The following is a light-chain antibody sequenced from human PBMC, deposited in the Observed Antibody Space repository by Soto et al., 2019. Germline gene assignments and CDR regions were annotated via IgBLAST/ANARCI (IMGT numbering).Light chain of an antibody. CDR1: EGIYNY. CDR2: AAS. J-gene: IGKJ5*01. Sequence: DIQMTQSPSSLSASVGDRVTITCRASEGIYNYLAWYQQKPGRASKLLIYAASPLEAGVPSRFSGSGSGTDFTLTLSSLQPEDVATYYCHKYNSALLTFGQGTRLEIK. V-gene: IGKV1-27*01. CDR3: HKYNSALLT.